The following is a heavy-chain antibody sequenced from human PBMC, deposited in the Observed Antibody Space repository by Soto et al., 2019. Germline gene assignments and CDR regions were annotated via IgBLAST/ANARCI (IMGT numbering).Heavy chain of an antibody. CDR1: GGSFSGYQ. J-gene: IGHJ6*03. D-gene: IGHD3-10*01. CDR2: INDSGDI. CDR3: ARGLILWFGELSRRGGYYYYMDG. Sequence: QVQLQQWGAWLLKPSETLSLTCAVYGGSFSGYQWSWIRQTPGKGLEWIGGINDSGDINYNPSLKSRVTILVDSPKKQISLRLSSVTAADTAVYYCARGLILWFGELSRRGGYYYYMDGWGKGTTVIVSS. V-gene: IGHV4-34*01.